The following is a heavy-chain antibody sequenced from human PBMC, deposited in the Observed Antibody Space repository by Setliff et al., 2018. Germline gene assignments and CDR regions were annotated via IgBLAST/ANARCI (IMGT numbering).Heavy chain of an antibody. V-gene: IGHV4-39*02. Sequence: SETLSLTCTVSGGFINNGDYNWGWVRQPPGEGLECVGSLYYSGSTYYNPSLKSRVTISVDTSKTQFSLNLRSVTAADTAVYYCAREPTRTGGFYYLDVWGEGTTVTVSS. D-gene: IGHD2-2*01. CDR1: GGFINNGDYN. J-gene: IGHJ6*03. CDR3: AREPTRTGGFYYLDV. CDR2: LYYSGST.